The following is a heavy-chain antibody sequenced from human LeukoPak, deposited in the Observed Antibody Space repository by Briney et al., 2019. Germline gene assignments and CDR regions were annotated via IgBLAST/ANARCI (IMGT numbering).Heavy chain of an antibody. CDR2: ISSDGSSS. D-gene: IGHD4-17*01. CDR3: AKHDYGDFTPSPYPI. CDR1: GFTFSNYW. J-gene: IGHJ4*02. V-gene: IGHV3-74*01. Sequence: GGSLRLSCAASGFTFSNYWMHWVRQAPGKGLVWVSRISSDGSSSSYADSVKGRFTISRDNAKNTLYLQMNSLRAEDTAVYHCAKHDYGDFTPSPYPIWGQGTLVTVSS.